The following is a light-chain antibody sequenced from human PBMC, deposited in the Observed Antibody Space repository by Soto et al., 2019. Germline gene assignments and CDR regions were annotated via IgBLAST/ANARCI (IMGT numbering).Light chain of an antibody. CDR1: QGISSY. J-gene: IGKJ5*01. V-gene: IGKV1-9*01. CDR2: AAS. Sequence: DIQLTQSPSFLSASVGDRVTITCRASQGISSYLAWYQQKPGKAPKLLIYAASTLQSGVPSRFSDSGSGTEFTLTISSLQPEDFATYYCQQLSSYPITFGQGTRLEIK. CDR3: QQLSSYPIT.